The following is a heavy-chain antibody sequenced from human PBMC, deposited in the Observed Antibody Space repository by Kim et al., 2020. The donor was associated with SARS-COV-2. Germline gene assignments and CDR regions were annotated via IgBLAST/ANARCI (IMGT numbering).Heavy chain of an antibody. CDR2: SCSAI. Sequence: SCSAIYYADSVNGRITIARDNAGNSLYLQMSSLRAEDTAVYYCASGYGGYWGQGTLVTVSS. CDR3: ASGYGGY. J-gene: IGHJ4*02. D-gene: IGHD2-2*03. V-gene: IGHV3-21*01.